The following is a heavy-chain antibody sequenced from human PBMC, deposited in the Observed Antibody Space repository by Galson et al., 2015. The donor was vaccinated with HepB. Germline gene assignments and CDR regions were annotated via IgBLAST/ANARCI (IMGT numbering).Heavy chain of an antibody. CDR3: ARDIVSYGYVY. CDR2: VYHSGST. D-gene: IGHD5-18*01. J-gene: IGHJ4*02. Sequence: SETLSLTCTVSGGSISSYYWSWIRQPPGKGLEWIGEVYHSGSTNYNPSLKSRVTISVDKSKNQFSLKLSSVTAADTAVYYCARDIVSYGYVYWGQGTLVTVSS. CDR1: GGSISSYY. V-gene: IGHV4-59*12.